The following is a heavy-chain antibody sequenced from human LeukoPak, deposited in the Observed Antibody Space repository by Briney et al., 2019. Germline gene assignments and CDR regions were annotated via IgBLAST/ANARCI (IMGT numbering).Heavy chain of an antibody. CDR1: GGTFISYA. D-gene: IGHD3/OR15-3a*01. J-gene: IGHJ4*02. CDR2: ISTYNGNT. V-gene: IGHV1-18*01. CDR3: ARFWTGYLPDY. Sequence: ASVKVSCKASGGTFISYAISWVRQAPGQGLEWMGWISTYNGNTEYVKSLQGRVTMTTDTSSSTAYMELRGLKSDDTAVYYCARFWTGYLPDYWGQGTLVTVSS.